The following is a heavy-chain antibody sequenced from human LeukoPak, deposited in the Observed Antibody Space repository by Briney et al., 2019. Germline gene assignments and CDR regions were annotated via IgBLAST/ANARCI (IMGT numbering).Heavy chain of an antibody. Sequence: PGGSLRLSCAASGFSFSNYAMSWVRQAPGKGLEWVSAISGGGDGTKYADSVKGRFTISRDNFKNTLSLQMNSLRAEDTAVYYCAKSDCITIGCKLLNYWGQGTLVTVSS. CDR3: AKSDCITIGCKLLNY. CDR1: GFSFSNYA. V-gene: IGHV3-23*01. D-gene: IGHD3-10*01. CDR2: ISGGGDGT. J-gene: IGHJ4*02.